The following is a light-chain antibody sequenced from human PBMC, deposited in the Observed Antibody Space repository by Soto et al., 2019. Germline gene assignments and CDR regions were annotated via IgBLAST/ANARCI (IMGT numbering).Light chain of an antibody. Sequence: QSALTQPASVSGSPGQTITISCTGSSSDVGSNKYVSWYQQHPGKAPKIMIYEISNRPPGISNRFSGSKSGNTASLTISGLQTEDEADYYCNSYTNISTWVFGGGTQLTVL. CDR2: EIS. CDR1: SSDVGSNKY. CDR3: NSYTNISTWV. J-gene: IGLJ3*02. V-gene: IGLV2-14*03.